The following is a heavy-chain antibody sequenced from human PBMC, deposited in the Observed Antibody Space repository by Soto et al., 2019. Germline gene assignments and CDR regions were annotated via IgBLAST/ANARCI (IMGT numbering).Heavy chain of an antibody. J-gene: IGHJ6*02. CDR2: TYYRSKWYN. D-gene: IGHD3-3*01. V-gene: IGHV6-1*01. CDR3: AREPMAPITIFGVVTNYGMDV. Sequence: PSQTLSLTCAISGDSVSSNSAAWNWIRQSPSRGLEWLGRTYYRSKWYNDYAVSVKSRITINPGTSKNQFSLQLNSVTPEDTAVYYCAREPMAPITIFGVVTNYGMDVWGQGTTVTVSS. CDR1: GDSVSSNSAA.